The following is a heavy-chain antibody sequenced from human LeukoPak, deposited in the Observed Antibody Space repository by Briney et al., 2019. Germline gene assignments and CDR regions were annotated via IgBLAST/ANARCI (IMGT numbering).Heavy chain of an antibody. D-gene: IGHD3-16*02. CDR3: ARDPAVTDNWFDP. CDR2: ITPYTGNT. Sequence: ASVKVSFQASGYHFTYYGISWVRPAPGQGLEWMGWITPYTGNTNYTQNLQGRVTMTTDTSTTTAYMELRSLRSDDTAVYYCARDPAVTDNWFDPWGQGTLVTVSS. CDR1: GYHFTYYG. J-gene: IGHJ5*02. V-gene: IGHV1-18*01.